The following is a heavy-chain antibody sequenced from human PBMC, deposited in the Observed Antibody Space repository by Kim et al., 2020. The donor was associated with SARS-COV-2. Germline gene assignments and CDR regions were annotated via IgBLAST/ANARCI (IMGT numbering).Heavy chain of an antibody. CDR3: ARDFLEVDYDYVWGSYRNRGYYYGMDV. J-gene: IGHJ6*02. CDR1: GFTFSSYW. CDR2: IKQDGSEK. V-gene: IGHV3-7*03. Sequence: GGSLRLSCAASGFTFSSYWMSWVRQAPGKGLEWVANIKQDGSEKYYVDSVKGRFTISRDNAKNSLYLQMNSLRAEDTAVYYCARDFLEVDYDYVWGSYRNRGYYYGMDVWGQGTTVTVSS. D-gene: IGHD3-16*02.